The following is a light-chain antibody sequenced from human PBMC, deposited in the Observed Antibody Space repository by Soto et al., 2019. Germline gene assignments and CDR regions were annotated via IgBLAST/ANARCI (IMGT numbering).Light chain of an antibody. CDR1: RSVSGSY. J-gene: IGKJ5*01. V-gene: IGKV3D-20*02. Sequence: EIVLTQSPGTLSLSPGERVTLSCRASRSVSGSYLAWYQQKPGQAPRVLIYSASLRATGIPDRFSGSGSGTDFTLTISSLEPEDSAVYYCQQRSNWPPITFGQGTRLEIK. CDR2: SAS. CDR3: QQRSNWPPIT.